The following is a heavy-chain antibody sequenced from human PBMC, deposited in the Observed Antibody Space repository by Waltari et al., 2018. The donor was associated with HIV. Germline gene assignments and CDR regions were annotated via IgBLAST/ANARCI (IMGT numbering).Heavy chain of an antibody. CDR1: GYTFTDYY. J-gene: IGHJ3*02. Sequence: QVQLVQSGAEVKKPGASVKVSCKASGYTFTDYYIHWVRQAPGQGLEWMGRIHPDSGGTNFAQKFQGRGTMTRDTSISTVYMELNRLRSDDTVVYYCARDRSNYGSGSYDAFDIWGQETMVTVSS. V-gene: IGHV1-2*05. CDR2: IHPDSGGT. CDR3: ARDRSNYGSGSYDAFDI. D-gene: IGHD3-10*01.